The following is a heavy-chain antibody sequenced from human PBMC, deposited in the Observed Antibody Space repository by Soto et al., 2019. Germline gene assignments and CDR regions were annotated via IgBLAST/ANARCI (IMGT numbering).Heavy chain of an antibody. V-gene: IGHV3-48*03. CDR1: GFTFSSYE. CDR2: IRSSGTTI. J-gene: IGHJ4*02. Sequence: EVQLVESGGGLVQPGGSLRLSCAASGFTFSSYEMNWVRQAPGKGLEWVSYIRSSGTTIYYADSVKGRFTICRDNAKNSLYLQMNSLRAEDTAVYYCARAGYYFDYWGQGTQVIVSS. CDR3: ARAGYYFDY.